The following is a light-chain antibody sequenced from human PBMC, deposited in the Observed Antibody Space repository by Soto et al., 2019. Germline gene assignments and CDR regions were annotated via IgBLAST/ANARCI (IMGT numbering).Light chain of an antibody. V-gene: IGKV3-20*01. Sequence: EIVLTQSPGTLSLSPGERATLSCMASQSITNNYLAWYRQKPGQSPRLLIYGASNRATGIPDRFSGSGSGTDFALTISRLEPEDFAVYCCQQYLSSPITVGQGTRLEIQ. CDR2: GAS. CDR1: QSITNNY. CDR3: QQYLSSPIT. J-gene: IGKJ5*01.